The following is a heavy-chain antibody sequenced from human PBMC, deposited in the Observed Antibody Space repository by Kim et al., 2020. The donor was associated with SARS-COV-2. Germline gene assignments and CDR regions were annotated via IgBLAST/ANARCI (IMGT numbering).Heavy chain of an antibody. D-gene: IGHD1-26*01. CDR3: ASVGGWFDP. J-gene: IGHJ5*02. Sequence: GSTHYTPSLKGRVTISVDTSNNQFSLKLSSVTAADTAVYYCASVGGWFDPWGQGTLVTVSS. CDR2: GST. V-gene: IGHV4-34*01.